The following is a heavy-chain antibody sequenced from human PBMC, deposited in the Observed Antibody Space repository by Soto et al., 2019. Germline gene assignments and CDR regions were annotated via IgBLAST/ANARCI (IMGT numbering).Heavy chain of an antibody. D-gene: IGHD6-13*01. CDR1: GFTFSSYS. J-gene: IGHJ4*02. CDR2: ISSSSSYI. V-gene: IGHV3-21*01. CDR3: ARGYSRGFGNFDY. Sequence: VQLVESGGGLVKPRGSLRLSCAASGFTFSSYSMNWVRQAPGKGLEWVSSISSSSSYIYYADSVKGRFTISRDNAKNSLYLQMNSLRAEDTAVYYCARGYSRGFGNFDYWGQGTLVTVSS.